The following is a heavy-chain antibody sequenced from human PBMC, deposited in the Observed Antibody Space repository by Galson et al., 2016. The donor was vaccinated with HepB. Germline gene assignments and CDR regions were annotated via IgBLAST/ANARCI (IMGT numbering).Heavy chain of an antibody. V-gene: IGHV3-11*01. CDR1: GFTFSDYF. J-gene: IGHJ4*02. Sequence: SLRLSCAASGFTFSDYFMSWVRQAPGKGLEWVSYITDSGVATYYADSVRGRFTVSRDNSKNSMSLQMTGLRDEDTAVYYCARDWDNWNYVGDLSLDSWGRGTLVTVSS. CDR2: ITDSGVAT. CDR3: ARDWDNWNYVGDLSLDS. D-gene: IGHD1-7*01.